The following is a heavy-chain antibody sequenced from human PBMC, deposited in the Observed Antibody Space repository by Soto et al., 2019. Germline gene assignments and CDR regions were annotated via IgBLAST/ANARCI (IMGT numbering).Heavy chain of an antibody. CDR1: GFTVGSNY. D-gene: IGHD1-1*01. CDR3: ARDTPVGLNWGLDV. V-gene: IGHV3-53*02. CDR2: IYSGGTT. Sequence: EVQLVETGGGLIQPRGSLRLSCAASGFTVGSNYMNWVRQAPGKGLEWVSVIYSGGTTYYADSVKGRFTISRDNSKNMLFLQMNSLRAEDTAVYYCARDTPVGLNWGLDVWGQGTTVTVSS. J-gene: IGHJ6*02.